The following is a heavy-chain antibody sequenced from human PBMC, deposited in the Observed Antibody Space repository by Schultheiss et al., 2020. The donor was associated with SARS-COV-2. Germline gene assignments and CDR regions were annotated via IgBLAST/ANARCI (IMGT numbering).Heavy chain of an antibody. CDR3: TTDSVEVIMFY. CDR1: GFTFSSYA. V-gene: IGHV3-15*01. D-gene: IGHD3-16*01. J-gene: IGHJ4*02. Sequence: GGSLRLSCAASGFTFSSYAMSWVRQAPGKGLEWVGRIKSKTDGGTTDYAAPVKGRFSISRDDSKNTVYLQMNSLKTDDTGVYYCTTDSVEVIMFYWGQGTRVTVSS. CDR2: IKSKTDGGTT.